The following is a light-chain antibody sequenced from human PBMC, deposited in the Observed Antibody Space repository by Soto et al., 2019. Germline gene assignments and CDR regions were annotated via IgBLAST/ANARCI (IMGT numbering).Light chain of an antibody. CDR3: QTYDKAPWT. Sequence: EIVLTQSPGTLSLSPGERATLSCRASQSVSSSYLAWYQQKPGQAPRLLIYGASSNATGIPDRFSGSGSGTDFTLTISRREPEDVATYYCQTYDKAPWTFGPGTRV. V-gene: IGKV3-20*01. J-gene: IGKJ1*01. CDR2: GAS. CDR1: QSVSSSY.